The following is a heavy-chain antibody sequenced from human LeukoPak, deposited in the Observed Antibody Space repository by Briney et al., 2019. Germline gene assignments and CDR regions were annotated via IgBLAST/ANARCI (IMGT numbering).Heavy chain of an antibody. D-gene: IGHD7-27*01. CDR3: ASETGRYDAFDI. J-gene: IGHJ3*02. CDR1: GGSISSSSYY. V-gene: IGHV4-39*01. CDR2: IYYSGST. Sequence: SETLSLTCTVSGGSISSSSYYWGWIRQPPGKGLGWIGSIYYSGSTYYNPSLKSRVTISVDTSKNQFSLKLSSVTAADTAVYYCASETGRYDAFDIWGQGTMVTVSS.